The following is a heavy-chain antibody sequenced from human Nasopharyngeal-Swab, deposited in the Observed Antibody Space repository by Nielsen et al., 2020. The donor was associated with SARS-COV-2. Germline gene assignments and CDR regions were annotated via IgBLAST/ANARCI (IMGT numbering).Heavy chain of an antibody. V-gene: IGHV3-30*18. Sequence: GGSLRLSCAASGFTCSSYGMHWVRQAPGKGLEWVAVISYDGSNKYYADSVKGRFTISRDNSKNTLYLQMNSLRAEDTAVYYCAKDSDYYGSGSPFYWGQGTLVTVSS. D-gene: IGHD3-10*01. CDR1: GFTCSSYG. J-gene: IGHJ4*02. CDR2: ISYDGSNK. CDR3: AKDSDYYGSGSPFY.